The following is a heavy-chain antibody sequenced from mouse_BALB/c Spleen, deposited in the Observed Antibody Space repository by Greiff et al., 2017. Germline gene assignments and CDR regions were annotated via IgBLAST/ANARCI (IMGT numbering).Heavy chain of an antibody. Sequence: EVKVVESGGGLVKPGGSLKLSCAASGFAFSSYDMSWVRQTPEKRLEWVAYISSGGGSTYYPDTVKGRFTISRDNAKNTLYLQMSSLKSEDTAMYYCARHRTTVVRYFDVWGAGTTVTVSS. CDR2: ISSGGGST. CDR3: ARHRTTVVRYFDV. CDR1: GFAFSSYD. D-gene: IGHD1-1*01. V-gene: IGHV5-12-1*01. J-gene: IGHJ1*01.